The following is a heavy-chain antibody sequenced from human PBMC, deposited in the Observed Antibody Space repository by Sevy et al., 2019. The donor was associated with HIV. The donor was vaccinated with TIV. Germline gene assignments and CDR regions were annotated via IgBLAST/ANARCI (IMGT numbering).Heavy chain of an antibody. V-gene: IGHV4-39*01. CDR3: VRHSDSRRLSWLDT. CDR1: NASISSRSYY. Sequence: SETLSLTCSVSNASISSRSYYWGWVRQPPGKALEWIGIIYYSGTTYYSPSHNSRVTISVETSKNQLFLALRSLTATDTAVYYCVRHSDSRRLSWLDTWGQGILVTVSS. J-gene: IGHJ5*02. D-gene: IGHD2-15*01. CDR2: IYYSGTT.